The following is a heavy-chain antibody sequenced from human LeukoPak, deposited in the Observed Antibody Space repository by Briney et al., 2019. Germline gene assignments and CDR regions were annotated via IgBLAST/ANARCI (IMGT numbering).Heavy chain of an antibody. J-gene: IGHJ5*02. Sequence: APVKVSCKASGYTFTSYGISWVRQAPGQGLEWMGWISAYNGNTNYAQKLQGRVTMTTDTSTSTAYIELRSLRSDDTAVYYCARVLAQSEKFDPWGQGTLVTVSS. CDR2: ISAYNGNT. CDR1: GYTFTSYG. CDR3: ARVLAQSEKFDP. V-gene: IGHV1-18*01.